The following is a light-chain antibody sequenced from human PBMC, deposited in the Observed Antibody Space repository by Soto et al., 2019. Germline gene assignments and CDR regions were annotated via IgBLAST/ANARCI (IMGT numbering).Light chain of an antibody. Sequence: SSELTQPPSVSVSPGQTARIACSGDKLGDKFASWYQQKPGQSPVLVIYEDSKRPSGIPERFSGSNSGNTATLTISGTQAMDEADYYCQAWDSGVVFGGGTKLTVL. CDR3: QAWDSGVV. J-gene: IGLJ2*01. V-gene: IGLV3-1*01. CDR1: KLGDKF. CDR2: EDS.